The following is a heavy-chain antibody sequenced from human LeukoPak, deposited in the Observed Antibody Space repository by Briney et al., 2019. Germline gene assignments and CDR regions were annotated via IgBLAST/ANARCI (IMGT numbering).Heavy chain of an antibody. Sequence: GCSDTPSCPAAGRTFSRYGMRWGRLDPGKWMEWDSYISSRGSTIYYADSVKGRFTISRDNAKNSLYLQMNSLRAEDTAVYYSARQFFDSSGLDYWGQGTLVTVSS. CDR1: GRTFSRYG. CDR3: ARQFFDSSGLDY. D-gene: IGHD3-22*01. V-gene: IGHV3-48*03. CDR2: ISSRGSTI. J-gene: IGHJ4*02.